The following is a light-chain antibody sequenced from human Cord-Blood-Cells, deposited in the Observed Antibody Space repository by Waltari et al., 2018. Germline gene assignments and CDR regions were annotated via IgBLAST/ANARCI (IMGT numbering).Light chain of an antibody. J-gene: IGLJ3*02. V-gene: IGLV1-40*01. CDR1: SPNIGAGYD. CDR3: QSYDSSLSAV. Sequence: QSVLTQPPSVSGAPGQRVTISCTGSSPNIGAGYDVQWYQQLPGTAPKLLIYGNSNRPSGVPDRFSGSKSGTSASLAITGLQAEDEADYYCQSYDSSLSAVFGGGTKLTVL. CDR2: GNS.